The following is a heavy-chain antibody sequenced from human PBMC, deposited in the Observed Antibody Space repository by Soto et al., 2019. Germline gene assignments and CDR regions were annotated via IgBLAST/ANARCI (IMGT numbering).Heavy chain of an antibody. CDR3: ARGPCSGGSCYSDY. CDR1: GGTFSSYA. D-gene: IGHD2-15*01. J-gene: IGHJ4*02. CDR2: IIPIFGTA. V-gene: IGHV1-69*12. Sequence: QVQLVQSGAAVKKPGSSVKVSCKASGGTFSSYAISWVRQAPGQGLEWMGGIIPIFGTANYAQKFQGRVTITADESTSTAYMELSSLRSEDTAVYYCARGPCSGGSCYSDYWGQGTLVTVSS.